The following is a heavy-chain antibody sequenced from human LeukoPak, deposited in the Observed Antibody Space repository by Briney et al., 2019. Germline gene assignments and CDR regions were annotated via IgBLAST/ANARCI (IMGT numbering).Heavy chain of an antibody. CDR2: INTNTGNP. CDR3: ARAPAQSLKTYDSSGYYSRWFDP. J-gene: IGHJ5*02. Sequence: GASVKVSCKASGYTFTSYAMDWVGQAPGQGLEWMGWINTNTGNPTYAQGFTGRFVFSLDTSVSTAYLQISSLKAEDTAVYYCARAPAQSLKTYDSSGYYSRWFDPWGQGTLVTVSS. D-gene: IGHD3-22*01. CDR1: GYTFTSYA. V-gene: IGHV7-4-1*02.